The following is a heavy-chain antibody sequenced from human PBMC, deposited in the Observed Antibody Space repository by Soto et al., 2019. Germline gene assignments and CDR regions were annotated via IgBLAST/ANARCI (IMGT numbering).Heavy chain of an antibody. CDR2: IHAGNGNT. J-gene: IGHJ4*02. CDR3: ARGVAFLDY. Sequence: ASVKVSCKASGYTFSSYAVHWVRQAPGQGLEWMGWIHAGNGNTEYSQSFQGRVTISRDTSATTAYMELNSLRSEDTAVYYCARGVAFLDYWGQGTLVTVSS. D-gene: IGHD2-15*01. CDR1: GYTFSSYA. V-gene: IGHV1-3*01.